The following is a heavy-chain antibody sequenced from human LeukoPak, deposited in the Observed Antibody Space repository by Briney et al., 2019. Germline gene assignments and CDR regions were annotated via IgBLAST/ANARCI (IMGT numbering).Heavy chain of an antibody. D-gene: IGHD4-17*01. CDR2: ISSSSSYI. J-gene: IGHJ6*03. CDR3: AREENGDFPYYYYYMDV. CDR1: GFTFSSYS. V-gene: IGHV3-21*01. Sequence: PGGSLRLSCAASGFTFSSYSMNWVRQAPGKGLEWVSSISSSSSYIYYADSVKGRFTISRDNAKNSLYLQMNSLRADDTAVYYCAREENGDFPYYYYYMDVWGKGTTVTVSS.